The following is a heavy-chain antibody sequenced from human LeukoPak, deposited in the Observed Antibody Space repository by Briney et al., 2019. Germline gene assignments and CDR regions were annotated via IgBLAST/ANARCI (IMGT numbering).Heavy chain of an antibody. CDR3: ASQREGTYYDILTGYYVGIY. CDR1: GFTFSSYS. J-gene: IGHJ4*02. V-gene: IGHV3-21*01. D-gene: IGHD3-9*01. CDR2: ISSSSSYI. Sequence: GGSLRLSCAASGFTFSSYSMYWVRQAPGKGLEWVSSISSSSSYIYYADSVKGRFTISRDNAKNSLYLQMNSLRAEDTAVYYCASQREGTYYDILTGYYVGIYWGQGTLVTVSS.